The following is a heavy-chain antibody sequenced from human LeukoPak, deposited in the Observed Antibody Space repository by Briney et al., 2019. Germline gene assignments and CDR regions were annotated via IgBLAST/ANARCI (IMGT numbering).Heavy chain of an antibody. D-gene: IGHD2-2*01. V-gene: IGHV4-59*08. CDR2: IYYSGNS. CDR1: AGSISNFY. CDR3: PRHIGFCSSTTCQARFDP. J-gene: IGHJ5*02. Sequence: PSETLSLTCTVSAGSISNFYWSWIRQPPGKGLEWIGYIYYSGNSNYNPSLKSRVTISVDTSKNQFSLKLSSVTAADTAVYYWPRHIGFCSSTTCQARFDPWGQGTLVTVSS.